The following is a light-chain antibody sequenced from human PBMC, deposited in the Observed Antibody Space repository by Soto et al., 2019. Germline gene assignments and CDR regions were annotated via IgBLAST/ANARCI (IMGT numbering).Light chain of an antibody. Sequence: EIVLTQSPATLSVSPGERATLSCRASQSINTRLGWYQQRPGQAPRLLIYGASTRDTGIPARVSGSGSGTEFTLTIATLQSDDFAVYYCQQYNSWTAISFGQGTRLEIK. CDR1: QSINTR. CDR2: GAS. V-gene: IGKV3-15*01. CDR3: QQYNSWTAIS. J-gene: IGKJ5*01.